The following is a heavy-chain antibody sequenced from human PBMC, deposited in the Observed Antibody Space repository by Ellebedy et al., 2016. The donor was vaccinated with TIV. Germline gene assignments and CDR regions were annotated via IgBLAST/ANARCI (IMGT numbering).Heavy chain of an antibody. Sequence: SETLSLTXAVSGDPITGSHWWSCVRQPPGRGLEGIGEIYHGVNSHYNLSLKSRVTMSIDESNNGFSLELTSVTAADTAVYYCATDWGRAAVLWGQGTLVTVSS. CDR2: IYHGVNS. CDR1: GDPITGSHW. V-gene: IGHV4-4*02. D-gene: IGHD3-16*01. CDR3: ATDWGRAAVL. J-gene: IGHJ4*02.